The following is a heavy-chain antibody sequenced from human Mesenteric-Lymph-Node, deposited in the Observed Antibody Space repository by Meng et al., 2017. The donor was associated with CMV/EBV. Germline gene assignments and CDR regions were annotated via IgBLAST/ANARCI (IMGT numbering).Heavy chain of an antibody. D-gene: IGHD3-3*01. Sequence: ASVKVSCKASGYTFTSYYMHWVRQAPGQGLEWMGWINPNSGGTNYAQKFQGRVTMTRDTSISTAYMELSRLRSDDTAVYYCARGTRYYDFWSGYYHFDYWGQGTLVTVSS. J-gene: IGHJ4*02. V-gene: IGHV1-2*02. CDR1: GYTFTSYY. CDR3: ARGTRYYDFWSGYYHFDY. CDR2: INPNSGGT.